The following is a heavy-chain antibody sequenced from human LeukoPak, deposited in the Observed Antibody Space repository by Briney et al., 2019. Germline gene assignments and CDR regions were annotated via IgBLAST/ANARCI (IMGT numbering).Heavy chain of an antibody. V-gene: IGHV4-39*01. J-gene: IGHJ4*02. Sequence: SETLSLTCTVSGDSFRSTSYYWGWIRQPPGKGLEWIGSIYYSGDTYYNPSLKSRVTIAVDTSKIQFSLKLNSVTAADTAVYYCARRKSFYDSSGYFDHWGRGTLVTVS. CDR1: GDSFRSTSYY. CDR2: IYYSGDT. D-gene: IGHD3-22*01. CDR3: ARRKSFYDSSGYFDH.